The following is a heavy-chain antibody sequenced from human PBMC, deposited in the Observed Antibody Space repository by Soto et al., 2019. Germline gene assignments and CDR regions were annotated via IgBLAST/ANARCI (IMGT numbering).Heavy chain of an antibody. Sequence: SETLSLTCTVYGGSFSGYYWSWIRQPPGKGLEWIGEINHSGSTNYNPSLKSRVTISVDTSKNQFSLKLSSVTAADTAVYYCVTTRRRSNWFDPWGQGALVTVSS. CDR2: INHSGST. J-gene: IGHJ5*02. V-gene: IGHV4-34*03. CDR1: GGSFSGYY. CDR3: VTTRRRSNWFDP. D-gene: IGHD4-17*01.